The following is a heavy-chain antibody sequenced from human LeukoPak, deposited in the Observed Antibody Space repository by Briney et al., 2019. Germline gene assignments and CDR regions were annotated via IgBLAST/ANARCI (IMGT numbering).Heavy chain of an antibody. CDR2: INHSGST. V-gene: IGHV4-34*01. CDR3: ARGLFSRSPKDYVWGSYRYTSGEFDY. D-gene: IGHD3-16*02. Sequence: PSETLSLTCAVYGGSFSGYYWSWIRQPPGKGLEWIGEINHSGSTNYNPSLKSRVTISVDTSKNQFSLKLSSVTAADTAVYYCARGLFSRSPKDYVWGSYRYTSGEFDYWGQGTLVTVSS. CDR1: GGSFSGYY. J-gene: IGHJ4*02.